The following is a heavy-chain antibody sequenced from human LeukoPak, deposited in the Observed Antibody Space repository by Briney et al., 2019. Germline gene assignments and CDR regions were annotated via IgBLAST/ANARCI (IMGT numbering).Heavy chain of an antibody. CDR2: IYYSGNT. J-gene: IGHJ4*02. V-gene: IGHV4-39*07. CDR1: GGSIRSTTYY. D-gene: IGHD3-22*01. CDR3: ARAPHFFDTSGSRYYFDY. Sequence: KTSETLSLTCTVSGGSIRSTTYYWGWIRQPPGKGLEWIGSIYYSGNTYHSPSLMSRVTISVDTSNNQFSLILSSVTAADTAVYYCARAPHFFDTSGSRYYFDYWGQGALVTVSS.